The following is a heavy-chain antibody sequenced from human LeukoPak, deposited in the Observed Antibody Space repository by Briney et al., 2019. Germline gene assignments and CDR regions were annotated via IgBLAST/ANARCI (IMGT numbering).Heavy chain of an antibody. CDR2: ISAYNGNT. Sequence: ASVKVSRKASGYTFTSYGISWVRQAPGQGLEWMGWISAYNGNTNYAQKLQGRVTMTTDTSTSTAYMELRSLRSDDTAVYYCARANPRYYDFWSGYQNYFDYWGQGTLVTVSS. CDR1: GYTFTSYG. D-gene: IGHD3-3*01. J-gene: IGHJ4*02. CDR3: ARANPRYYDFWSGYQNYFDY. V-gene: IGHV1-18*01.